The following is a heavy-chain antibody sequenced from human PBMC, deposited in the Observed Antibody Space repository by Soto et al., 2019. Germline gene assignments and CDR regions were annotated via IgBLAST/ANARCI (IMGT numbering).Heavy chain of an antibody. CDR3: ARDDAFGNENGFDV. CDR1: G. CDR2: IVSSGSAK. J-gene: IGHJ3*01. D-gene: IGHD1-1*01. V-gene: IGHV3-33*01. Sequence: GMNWILKNPGKGLEWVSGIVSSGSAKYYADSVEGRFTISRDNSKDTLYLQMNSLRAEDTAVYYCARDDAFGNENGFDVWGQGTMVTVSS.